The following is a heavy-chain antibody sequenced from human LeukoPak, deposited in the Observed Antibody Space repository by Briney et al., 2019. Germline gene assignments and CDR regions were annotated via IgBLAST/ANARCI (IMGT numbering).Heavy chain of an antibody. CDR2: ISYDGSNK. CDR1: GFTFSSYA. Sequence: PGGSLRLSCAASGFTFSSYAMHWVRQAPGKGLEWVAVISYDGSNKYYADSVKGRFTISRDNSNNTLYLQMNSLRAEDTAVYYCAKDLDREWQPTHIDYWGQGTLVTVSS. V-gene: IGHV3-30-3*01. D-gene: IGHD3-3*01. CDR3: AKDLDREWQPTHIDY. J-gene: IGHJ4*02.